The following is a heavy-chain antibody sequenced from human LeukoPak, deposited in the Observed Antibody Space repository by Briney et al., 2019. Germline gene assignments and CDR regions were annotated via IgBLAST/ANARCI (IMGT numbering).Heavy chain of an antibody. CDR1: GFTSSSFA. Sequence: GGSLRLSCAASGFTSSSFAMSCVRQAPGKGLGWVSAISGSGGSTYYADSSKGPFTISRDNSKNTLYLQMNSLRAEDTAVYYCAKDLAHRSGYYYGEGQTDYWGQGTLVTVSS. V-gene: IGHV3-23*01. CDR3: AKDLAHRSGYYYGEGQTDY. J-gene: IGHJ4*02. CDR2: ISGSGGST. D-gene: IGHD3-22*01.